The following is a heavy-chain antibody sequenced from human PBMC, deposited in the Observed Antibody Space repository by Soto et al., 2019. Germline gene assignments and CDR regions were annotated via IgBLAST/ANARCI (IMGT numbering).Heavy chain of an antibody. CDR2: IDPSDSYT. V-gene: IGHV5-10-1*01. Sequence: GASLKISCKGSGNSFISYWSSWVRKMPGKGLEWMGRIDPSDSYTNYSPSFQGHVTISADKSISTAYLQWSSLKASDTAMYYCARLQAAAGDNDLTFDYWGQGTLVTVSS. CDR1: GNSFISYW. D-gene: IGHD6-13*01. J-gene: IGHJ4*02. CDR3: ARLQAAAGDNDLTFDY.